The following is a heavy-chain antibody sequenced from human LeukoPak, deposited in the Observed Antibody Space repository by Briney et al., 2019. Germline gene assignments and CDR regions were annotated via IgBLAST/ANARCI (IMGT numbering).Heavy chain of an antibody. Sequence: GESLRLSCTASGFTFSEYWMHWVRQVPGKGLVWVSRISTEVNTASYADSVKGRFIISRDNAKNTLYLQMRSLRAEDTGVYYCARDYVDTANFYYGLGVWGQGTTVTVAS. J-gene: IGHJ6*02. CDR1: GFTFSEYW. CDR3: ARDYVDTANFYYGLGV. CDR2: ISTEVNTA. V-gene: IGHV3-74*01. D-gene: IGHD5-18*01.